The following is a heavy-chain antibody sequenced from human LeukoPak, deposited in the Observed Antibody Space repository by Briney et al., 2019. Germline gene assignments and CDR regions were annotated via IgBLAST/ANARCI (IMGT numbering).Heavy chain of an antibody. CDR1: GFTFDDYA. J-gene: IGHJ6*03. CDR3: AKGLEKPLDYYYYMDV. Sequence: PGRSLRLSCAASGFTFDDYAMHWVRQAPGKGLEWVSGISWNSGSIGYADSVKGRFTISRDNAKNSLYLQMNSLRAEDTALYYCAKGLEKPLDYYYYMDVWSKGTTVTVSS. D-gene: IGHD6-6*01. CDR2: ISWNSGSI. V-gene: IGHV3-9*01.